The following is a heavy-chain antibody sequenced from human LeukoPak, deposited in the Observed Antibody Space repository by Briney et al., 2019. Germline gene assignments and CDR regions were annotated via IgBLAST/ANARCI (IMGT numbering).Heavy chain of an antibody. V-gene: IGHV1-18*01. J-gene: IGHJ4*02. D-gene: IGHD6-13*01. CDR3: ARDRASGIVDY. CDR2: ISPYNGNT. Sequence: ASVKVSCKASGYTFTSYVINWVRQAPGLGLEWMGWISPYNGNTNYAQKLQGTVTMTTDTSTSTAYMELRSLRSDDTAVYYCARDRASGIVDYWGQGTLVTVSS. CDR1: GYTFTSYV.